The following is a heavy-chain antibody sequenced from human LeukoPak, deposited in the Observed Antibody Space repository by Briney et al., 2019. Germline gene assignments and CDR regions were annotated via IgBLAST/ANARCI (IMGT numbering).Heavy chain of an antibody. D-gene: IGHD5-24*01. Sequence: ASVKVSCKASGYTFTGYYMHWVRQAPGQGLEWMGWINPNSGGTNYAQKFQGRVTMTRDTSISTAYMELSRLRSDDTAVYYCARGGDGYNRRSHLDYWGQGTLVTVSS. CDR2: INPNSGGT. J-gene: IGHJ4*02. V-gene: IGHV1-2*02. CDR3: ARGGDGYNRRSHLDY. CDR1: GYTFTGYY.